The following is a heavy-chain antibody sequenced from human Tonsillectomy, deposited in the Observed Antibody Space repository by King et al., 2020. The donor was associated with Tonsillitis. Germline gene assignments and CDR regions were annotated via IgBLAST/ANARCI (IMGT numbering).Heavy chain of an antibody. D-gene: IGHD3-10*01. V-gene: IGHV3-9*01. J-gene: IGHJ3*02. Sequence: DVQLVESGGGLLQPGRSLRLSCAASGFTFDDYAMHWVRQAPGKGLEWVSGISWNSGSIGYADSVKGRFTISRDNAKNSLYLQMNSLRAEDTALYYCAKPLGELLASDAFDIWGQGTMVTVSS. CDR2: ISWNSGSI. CDR1: GFTFDDYA. CDR3: AKPLGELLASDAFDI.